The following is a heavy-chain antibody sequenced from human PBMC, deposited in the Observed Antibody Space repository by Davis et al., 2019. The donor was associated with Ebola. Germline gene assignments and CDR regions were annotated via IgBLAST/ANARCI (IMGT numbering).Heavy chain of an antibody. V-gene: IGHV3-9*01. CDR3: AKESGFSRYPYYFDY. J-gene: IGHJ4*02. CDR1: GFTFDDYA. CDR2: ISWNSGSI. D-gene: IGHD3-10*01. Sequence: SLKISCAASGFTFDDYAMHWVRQAPGKGPEWVSGISWNSGSIGYADSVKGRFTISRDNAKNSLYLQMNSLRAEDTALYYCAKESGFSRYPYYFDYWGQGTLVTVSS.